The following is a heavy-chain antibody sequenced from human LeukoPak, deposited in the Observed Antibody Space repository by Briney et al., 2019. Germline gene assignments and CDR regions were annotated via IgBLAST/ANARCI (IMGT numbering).Heavy chain of an antibody. Sequence: SETLSLTCTVSGGSISSHYWSWIRRPPGKGLEWIGYIYYSGSTNYNPSLKSRVTISVDTSKNQFSLKLSSVTAADTAVYYCARAPLGSTGSYYYMDVWGKGTTVTVSS. CDR1: GGSISSHY. D-gene: IGHD2-2*01. CDR3: ARAPLGSTGSYYYMDV. CDR2: IYYSGST. V-gene: IGHV4-59*11. J-gene: IGHJ6*03.